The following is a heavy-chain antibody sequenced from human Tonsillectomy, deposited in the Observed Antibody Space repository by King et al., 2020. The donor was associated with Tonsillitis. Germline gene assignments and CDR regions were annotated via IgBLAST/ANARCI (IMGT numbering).Heavy chain of an antibody. V-gene: IGHV4-34*01. D-gene: IGHD3-10*01. Sequence: VQLQQWGAGLLKPSETLSLTCAVYGGSFSGFYWTWIRQPPGKGLEWIGEINHSGSTNYNPSLKNRVSISLDTSKSQFPLKLSSVTAADTAVYYCARGGPLLLLGFGVPFDYWGQGTLVTVSS. CDR1: GGSFSGFY. CDR2: INHSGST. J-gene: IGHJ4*02. CDR3: ARGGPLLLLGFGVPFDY.